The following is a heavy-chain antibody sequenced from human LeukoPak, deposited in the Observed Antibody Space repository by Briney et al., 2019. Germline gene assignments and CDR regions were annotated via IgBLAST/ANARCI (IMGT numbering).Heavy chain of an antibody. Sequence: GESLKISCKGSGYSFASYWIGWVRQMPGKGLEWMGIIYPADSDAKYSPSFQGQVSISVDKSINAAYLQWKYLKASDTAIYYCARWMFYYGSGVFHYHGMDVWGQGTTVTVSS. V-gene: IGHV5-51*01. J-gene: IGHJ6*02. D-gene: IGHD3-10*01. CDR1: GYSFASYW. CDR3: ARWMFYYGSGVFHYHGMDV. CDR2: IYPADSDA.